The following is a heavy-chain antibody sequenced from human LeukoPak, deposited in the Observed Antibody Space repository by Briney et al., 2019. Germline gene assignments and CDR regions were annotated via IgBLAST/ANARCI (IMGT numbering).Heavy chain of an antibody. J-gene: IGHJ4*02. CDR2: ISGSEGST. CDR3: ARVRGYCSSTSCPRTGSLDY. V-gene: IGHV3-23*01. Sequence: GGSLRLSCAASGFTFSSYAMSWVRQAPGKGLEWVSAISGSEGSTYYADSVKGRFTISRDNSKNTLYLQMNSLRAEDTAVYYCARVRGYCSSTSCPRTGSLDYWGQGTLVTVSS. D-gene: IGHD2-2*01. CDR1: GFTFSSYA.